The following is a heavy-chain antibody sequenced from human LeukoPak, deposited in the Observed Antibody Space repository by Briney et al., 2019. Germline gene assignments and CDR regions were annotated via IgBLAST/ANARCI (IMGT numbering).Heavy chain of an antibody. CDR1: GGSTSSDY. V-gene: IGHV4-4*07. J-gene: IGHJ5*02. D-gene: IGHD3-10*01. Sequence: SETLSLTCTVSGGSTSSDYWNWIRQPAGKGLEWIGRIDTSGSTNYNPSLNSRVTMSIDTSKNQFSLKLTSVTAADTAVYYCARDALDTTVRGTIPGGFDPWGQGTLVTVSS. CDR2: IDTSGST. CDR3: ARDALDTTVRGTIPGGFDP.